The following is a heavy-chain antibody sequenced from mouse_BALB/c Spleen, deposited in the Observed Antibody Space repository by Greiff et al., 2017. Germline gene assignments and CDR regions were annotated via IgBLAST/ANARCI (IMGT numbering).Heavy chain of an antibody. CDR2: IWAGGST. J-gene: IGHJ2*01. CDR1: GFSLTTYG. D-gene: IGHD2-10*02. V-gene: IGHV2-9*02. CDR3: ARVKYDNYVPYYCDY. Sequence: VKLQESGPGLVAPSQSLSITCTVSGFSLTTYGVHWVRQPPGKGLEWLGVIWAGGSTNYNSALMSRLNISKDNSKSQVFLKMNSLQTDDTAMYYCARVKYDNYVPYYCDYWGQGSTLTVAS.